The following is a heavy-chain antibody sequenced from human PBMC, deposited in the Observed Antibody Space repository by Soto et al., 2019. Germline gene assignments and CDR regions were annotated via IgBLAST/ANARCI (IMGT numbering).Heavy chain of an antibody. CDR3: ARTYGDYLYPFDY. CDR1: GFTFSSYA. D-gene: IGHD4-17*01. V-gene: IGHV3-30-3*01. Sequence: GGSLRLSCAASGFTFSSYAMHWVRQAPGKGLEWVAVISYDGSNKYYADSVKGRFTISRDNSKNTLYLQMNSLRAEDTAVYYCARTYGDYLYPFDYWGQGTLVTVSS. J-gene: IGHJ4*02. CDR2: ISYDGSNK.